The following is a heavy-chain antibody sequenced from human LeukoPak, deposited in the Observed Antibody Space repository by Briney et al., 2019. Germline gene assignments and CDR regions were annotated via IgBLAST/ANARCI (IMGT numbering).Heavy chain of an antibody. CDR1: GYTFTGYY. D-gene: IGHD6-6*01. Sequence: GASVKVSCKASGYTFTGYYMHWVRQAPGQGLEWMGWINPNSGVTNYAQKFQGRVTMTRDTSISTAYMELSRLRSDDTAVYYCARLTYSSSDDAFDIWGQGTMVTVSS. J-gene: IGHJ3*02. CDR2: INPNSGVT. CDR3: ARLTYSSSDDAFDI. V-gene: IGHV1-2*02.